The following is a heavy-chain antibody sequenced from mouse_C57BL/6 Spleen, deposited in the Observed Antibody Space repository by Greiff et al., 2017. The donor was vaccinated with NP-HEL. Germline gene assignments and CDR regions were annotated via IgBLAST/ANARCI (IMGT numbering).Heavy chain of an antibody. V-gene: IGHV5-17*01. CDR3: ARRYYYGSSYVFDY. CDR1: GFTFSDYG. J-gene: IGHJ2*01. Sequence: EVKLMESGGGLVKPGGSLKLSCAASGFTFSDYGMHWVRQAPEKGLEWVAYISSGSSTIYYADTVEGRFTISRDNAKNTLFLQMTSLRSEDTAMYYCARRYYYGSSYVFDYWGQGTTLTVSS. D-gene: IGHD1-1*01. CDR2: ISSGSSTI.